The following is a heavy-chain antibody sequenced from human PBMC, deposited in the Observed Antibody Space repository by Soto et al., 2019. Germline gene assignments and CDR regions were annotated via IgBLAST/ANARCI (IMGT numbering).Heavy chain of an antibody. D-gene: IGHD6-13*01. CDR3: AKDHSSSWYRALDYYGMDV. CDR2: ISGSGGST. CDR1: GFTFSSYA. V-gene: IGHV3-23*01. J-gene: IGHJ6*02. Sequence: EVQLLESGGGLVQPGGALRLSCAASGFTFSSYAMSWVRQAPGKGLEWVSAISGSGGSTYYADSVKGRFTISRDNSKNTLYLQMNSLRAEDMAVYYCAKDHSSSWYRALDYYGMDVWGQGTTVTVSS.